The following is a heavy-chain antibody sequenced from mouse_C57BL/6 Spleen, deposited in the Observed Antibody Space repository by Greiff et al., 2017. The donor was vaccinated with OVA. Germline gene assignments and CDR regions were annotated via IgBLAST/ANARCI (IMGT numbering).Heavy chain of an antibody. CDR3: ARFTTVVATDY. CDR1: GYAFSSYW. V-gene: IGHV1-80*01. D-gene: IGHD1-1*01. J-gene: IGHJ2*01. CDR2: IYPGDGDT. Sequence: QVQLQQSGAELVKPGASVKISCKASGYAFSSYWMNWVKQRPGKGLEWIGQIYPGDGDTNYNGKFKGKATLTADKSSSTAYMQLSSRTSEDSAVYFCARFTTVVATDYWGQGTTLTVSS.